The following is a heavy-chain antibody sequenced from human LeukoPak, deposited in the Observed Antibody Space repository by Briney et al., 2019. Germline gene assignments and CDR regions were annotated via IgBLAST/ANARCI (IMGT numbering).Heavy chain of an antibody. D-gene: IGHD3-22*01. CDR1: GYSFTSYW. Sequence: GESLKISCKGSGYSFTSYWIGWVRQMPGKGLEWMGIIYPGDSDTRYSPSFQGQVTISADKSISTAYLQWSSLKASDTAMYYCARPFYYDSSGYYEDAGYFDYWGQGTLVTVSS. CDR2: IYPGDSDT. V-gene: IGHV5-51*01. J-gene: IGHJ4*02. CDR3: ARPFYYDSSGYYEDAGYFDY.